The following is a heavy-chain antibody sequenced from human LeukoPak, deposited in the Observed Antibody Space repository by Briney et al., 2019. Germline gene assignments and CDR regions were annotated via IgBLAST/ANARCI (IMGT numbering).Heavy chain of an antibody. J-gene: IGHJ4*02. CDR1: GFTFSSYA. CDR3: AKGRNEDGDAALNY. D-gene: IGHD4-17*01. V-gene: IGHV3-23*01. Sequence: GGSQRLSCAASGFTFSSYAMSWVRQAPGKGLEWVSSISGSGGNTFYADSVKGRFTISRDNSKNTLYLQMNSLGAEDTAAYHCAKGRNEDGDAALNYWGQGTLVTVSS. CDR2: ISGSGGNT.